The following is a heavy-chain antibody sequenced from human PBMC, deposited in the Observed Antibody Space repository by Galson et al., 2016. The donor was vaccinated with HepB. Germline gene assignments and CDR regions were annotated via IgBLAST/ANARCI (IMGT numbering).Heavy chain of an antibody. CDR2: ITTVTGNT. Sequence: SVKVSCKASGYTFTTYGNSWVRQAPGQGLEWMGWITTVTGNTNYAQKFQGRVTMTTDTSTNTAYMELRSLRPDDTAVYYCARARDYYGYSRDVWGQGTTV. V-gene: IGHV1-18*01. CDR1: GYTFTTYG. J-gene: IGHJ6*02. CDR3: ARARDYYGYSRDV.